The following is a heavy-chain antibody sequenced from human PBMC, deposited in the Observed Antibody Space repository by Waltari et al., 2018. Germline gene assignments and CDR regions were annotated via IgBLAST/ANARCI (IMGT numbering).Heavy chain of an antibody. V-gene: IGHV3-7*02. CDR3: ARAYH. CDR2: IKQDGSEE. Sequence: EVQLVESGGGSVQPGGSLRLSCAASGFSFRSNWMSWVRQAPGKGLEWVASIKQDGSEEYYVDSVKGRFTISRDNAKNSLYLQMNNLRVEDTAIYYCARAYHWGQGTLVTVSS. J-gene: IGHJ5*02. CDR1: GFSFRSNW.